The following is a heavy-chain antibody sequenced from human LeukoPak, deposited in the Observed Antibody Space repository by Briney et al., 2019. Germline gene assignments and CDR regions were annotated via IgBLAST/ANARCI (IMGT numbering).Heavy chain of an antibody. CDR3: ARVPFGVAIYFDY. J-gene: IGHJ4*02. CDR2: IYYSGST. V-gene: IGHV4-30-4*08. Sequence: ASETLSLTCTVSGGSISSGDYYWSWIRQPPGKGLEWIGYIYYSGSTYYNPSLKSRVTISVDTSKNQFSLKLSSVTAADTAVYYCARVPFGVAIYFDYWGQGTLVTVSS. D-gene: IGHD3-3*01. CDR1: GGSISSGDYY.